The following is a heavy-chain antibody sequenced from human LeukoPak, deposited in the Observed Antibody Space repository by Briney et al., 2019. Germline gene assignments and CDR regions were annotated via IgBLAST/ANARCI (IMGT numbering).Heavy chain of an antibody. CDR3: ARDSAPYYYDSGGALDY. J-gene: IGHJ4*02. V-gene: IGHV1-69*05. CDR1: GGTFSSYA. D-gene: IGHD3-22*01. Sequence: ASVKVSCKASGGTFSSYAISWVRQAPGQGLEWMGRIIPIFGTANYAQKFQGRVTITTDESTSTAYMELSSLRSEDTAVYYCARDSAPYYYDSGGALDYWGQGTLVIVSS. CDR2: IIPIFGTA.